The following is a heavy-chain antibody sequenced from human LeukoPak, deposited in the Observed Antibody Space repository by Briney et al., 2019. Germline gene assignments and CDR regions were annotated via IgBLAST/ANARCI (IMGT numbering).Heavy chain of an antibody. J-gene: IGHJ3*02. V-gene: IGHV1-2*02. CDR2: INPNSGGT. Sequence: ASVKVSCKASGYTFTGYYMHRVRQAPGQGLEWMGWINPNSGGTNYAQKFQGRVTMTRDTSISTAYMELSRLRSDDTAVYYCAREWEEYQLLYHVGDAFDIWGQGTMVTVSS. CDR3: AREWEEYQLLYHVGDAFDI. CDR1: GYTFTGYY. D-gene: IGHD2-2*02.